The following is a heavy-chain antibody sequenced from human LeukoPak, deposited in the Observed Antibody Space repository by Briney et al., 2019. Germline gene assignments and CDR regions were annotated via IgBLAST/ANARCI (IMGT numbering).Heavy chain of an antibody. D-gene: IGHD3-22*01. CDR2: IKEDGSEK. Sequence: GGSLRLSCAASGFTFSRYWMTWVRQAPGKGLEWVANIKEDGSEKNYVDSMKGRFTISRDNAKNSLYLQMNSLRAEDTAVYYCARYYYNDNGYSEDAFDIWGQGTMVSVSP. CDR1: GFTFSRYW. J-gene: IGHJ3*02. V-gene: IGHV3-7*01. CDR3: ARYYYNDNGYSEDAFDI.